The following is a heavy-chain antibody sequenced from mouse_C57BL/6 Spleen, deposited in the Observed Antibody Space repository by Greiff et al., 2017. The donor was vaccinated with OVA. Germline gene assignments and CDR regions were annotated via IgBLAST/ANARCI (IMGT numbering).Heavy chain of an antibody. J-gene: IGHJ2*01. V-gene: IGHV14-1*01. Sequence: VQLKQSGAELVRPGASVKLSCTASGFNITDYYMHWVKQRPEQGLEWIGRIDPEDGDTEYAPKFQGKATMTADTSSNTAYLQLSSLTSEDTAVYYCTTNLFITTVEEEDYWGQGTTLTVSS. CDR3: TTNLFITTVEEEDY. CDR1: GFNITDYY. CDR2: IDPEDGDT. D-gene: IGHD1-1*01.